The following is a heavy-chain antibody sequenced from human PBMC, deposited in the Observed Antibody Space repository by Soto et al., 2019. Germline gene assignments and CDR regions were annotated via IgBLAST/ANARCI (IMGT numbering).Heavy chain of an antibody. D-gene: IGHD1-26*01. Sequence: EVQLVESGGGLVQPGGSLRLSCAASGFIFTSYSMNWVRQAPGKGLEWLSYIRIDSNHIGYADSVRGRFTISSDIAKNSLYLQMNSLTDQDTAVYYCARDLSYAFDYWGQGTLVNVSS. CDR2: IRIDSNHI. J-gene: IGHJ4*02. CDR1: GFIFTSYS. CDR3: ARDLSYAFDY. V-gene: IGHV3-48*02.